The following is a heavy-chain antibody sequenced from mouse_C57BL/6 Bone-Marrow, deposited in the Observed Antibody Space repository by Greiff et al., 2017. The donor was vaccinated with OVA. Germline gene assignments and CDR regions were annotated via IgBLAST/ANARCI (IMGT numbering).Heavy chain of an antibody. CDR2: IYPRSGNT. CDR3: ARKPYGPFAY. D-gene: IGHD1-1*02. V-gene: IGHV1-81*01. CDR1: GYTFTSFG. J-gene: IGHJ3*01. Sequence: VQLQQSGAELVKPGASVKISCKASGYTFTSFGISWVKQRTGQGLEWIGEIYPRSGNTYYNEKFKGKATLTADKSSSTAYMELRSLTSEDSAVYFCARKPYGPFAYWGQGTLVTVSA.